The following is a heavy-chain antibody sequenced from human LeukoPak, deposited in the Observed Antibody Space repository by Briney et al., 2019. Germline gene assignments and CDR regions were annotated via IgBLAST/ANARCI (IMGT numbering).Heavy chain of an antibody. V-gene: IGHV1-46*01. CDR3: AKDNSVRDEAWWFSP. CDR1: GYTFTSNY. CDR2: ISPSGGST. Sequence: ASVKVSCKAFGYTFTSNYMHWVRQAPGQGPEWMGVISPSGGSTTYAQKFQGRVTLTRDMSTSTDYLELSSLRSEDTAVYYCAKDNSVRDEAWWFSPWGQGTLVTVSS. J-gene: IGHJ5*02. D-gene: IGHD5-24*01.